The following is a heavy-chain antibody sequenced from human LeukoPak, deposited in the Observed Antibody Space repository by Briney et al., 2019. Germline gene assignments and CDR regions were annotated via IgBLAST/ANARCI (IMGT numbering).Heavy chain of an antibody. CDR2: IYYSGRT. CDR3: ARRNYNYYGLDV. V-gene: IGHV4-59*01. CDR1: GDSITNYY. J-gene: IGHJ6*02. Sequence: SETLSLTCTISGDSITNYYWNWLRQPPGKALEWIGYIYYSGRTNYNPSLESRVTMSVDTSKNQFSLNLNSVTAGDTAVYYCARRNYNYYGLDVWGQGTTVTVSS.